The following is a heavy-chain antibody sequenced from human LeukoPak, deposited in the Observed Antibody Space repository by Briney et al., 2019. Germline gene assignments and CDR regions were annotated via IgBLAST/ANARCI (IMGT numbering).Heavy chain of an antibody. Sequence: GGSLRLSCAASGFTFSSYGMHWVRQAPGKGLEWVAVIRYDGSNKYYADSVKGRFTISRDNSKNTLYLQMNSLRAEDTAVYYCARDGSYDVLRFLEWLSHYYYGMDVWGQGTTVTVSS. CDR2: IRYDGSNK. D-gene: IGHD3-3*01. CDR1: GFTFSSYG. V-gene: IGHV3-33*01. CDR3: ARDGSYDVLRFLEWLSHYYYGMDV. J-gene: IGHJ6*02.